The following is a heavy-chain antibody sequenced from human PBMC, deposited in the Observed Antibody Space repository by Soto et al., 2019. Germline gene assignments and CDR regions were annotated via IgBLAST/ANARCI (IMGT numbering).Heavy chain of an antibody. J-gene: IGHJ4*02. D-gene: IGHD3-3*01. V-gene: IGHV6-1*01. CDR2: TYYRSKWYN. CDR1: GDSVSSNSAA. CDR3: AKERMGISPLLWDYDFWSGYYTGFDY. Sequence: SETLSLTCAISGDSVSSNSAAWNWIRQSPSRGLEWLGRTYYRSKWYNDYAVSVKSRITINPDTSKNQFSLQLNSVTPEDTAVYYCAKERMGISPLLWDYDFWSGYYTGFDYWGQGTLVTVSS.